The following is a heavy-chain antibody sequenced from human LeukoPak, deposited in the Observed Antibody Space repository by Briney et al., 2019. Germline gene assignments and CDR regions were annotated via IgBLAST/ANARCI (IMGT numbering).Heavy chain of an antibody. Sequence: SETLSLTCNVSGGSISSYYWSWIRQPPGKGLEWIGYIYYSGNTNYNPSLKSRVTISVDTSKNQFSLNLSSVTAADTAVYYCARYYGDPPRDAFDIWGQGTMVTVSS. J-gene: IGHJ3*02. D-gene: IGHD4-17*01. V-gene: IGHV4-59*08. CDR1: GGSISSYY. CDR2: IYYSGNT. CDR3: ARYYGDPPRDAFDI.